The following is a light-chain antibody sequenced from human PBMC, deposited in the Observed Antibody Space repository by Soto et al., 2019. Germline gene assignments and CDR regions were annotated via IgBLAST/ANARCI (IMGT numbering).Light chain of an antibody. CDR1: SGSIASNS. CDR2: GNN. J-gene: IGLJ3*02. V-gene: IGLV6-57*02. CDR3: QSFGFSNRWV. Sequence: NFMLTQPHSVSESPGKTVTISCTGSSGSIASNSVQWYQQRPGSAPTTVIYGNNQRPSGVPDRFSGSIDSSSNSAALTISRLKTEDEADYYCQSFGFSNRWVFGGGTKLTVL.